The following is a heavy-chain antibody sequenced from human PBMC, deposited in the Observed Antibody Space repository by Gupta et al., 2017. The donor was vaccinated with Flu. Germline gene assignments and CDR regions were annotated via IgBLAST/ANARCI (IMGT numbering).Heavy chain of an antibody. Sequence: EVQLLESGGGLVQPGGSLRLSCAASGFTFSSYAMSWVRQAPGKGLEWVSAISGSGGSTYYADSVKGRFTISRDNSKNTLYLQMNSLRAEDTAVYYCAKVVGYCSGGSCYSPRASVRYYFDYWGQGTLVTVSS. J-gene: IGHJ4*02. CDR1: GFTFSSYA. CDR3: AKVVGYCSGGSCYSPRASVRYYFDY. CDR2: ISGSGGST. V-gene: IGHV3-23*01. D-gene: IGHD2-15*01.